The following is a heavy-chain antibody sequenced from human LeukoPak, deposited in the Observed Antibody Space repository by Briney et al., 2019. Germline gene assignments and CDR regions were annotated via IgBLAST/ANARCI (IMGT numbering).Heavy chain of an antibody. J-gene: IGHJ5*02. CDR1: GITFSNSW. V-gene: IGHV3-7*04. CDR2: IKQDGSEK. CDR3: ARHISDQGWLDP. Sequence: PGGSLRLSCAASGITFSNSWMTWVRQAPGKGLGWVANIKQDGSEKNYVDSVKGRFTISRDNAKNSLYLQMNSLRVEDTAVYYCARHISDQGWLDPWGQGTLVTVSS. D-gene: IGHD3-22*01.